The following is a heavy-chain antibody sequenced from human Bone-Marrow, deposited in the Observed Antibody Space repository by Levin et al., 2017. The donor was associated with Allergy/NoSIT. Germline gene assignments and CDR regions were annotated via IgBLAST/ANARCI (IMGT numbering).Heavy chain of an antibody. D-gene: IGHD3-22*01. CDR1: GFTFRDYY. V-gene: IGHV3-11*01. CDR3: AKGTDYYYDSSGYYGW. Sequence: PGGSLRLSCAASGFTFRDYYMSWIRQAPGKGLEWVSYISSSSNTIYYADSVKGRFTISRDNAENSLHLQMNSLRAEVTAVYFCAKGTDYYYDSSGYYGWWGQGTLVTVS. CDR2: ISSSSNTI. J-gene: IGHJ4*02.